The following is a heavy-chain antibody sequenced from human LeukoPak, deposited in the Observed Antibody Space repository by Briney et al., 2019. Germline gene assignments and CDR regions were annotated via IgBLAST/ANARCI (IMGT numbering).Heavy chain of an antibody. V-gene: IGHV4-59*01. CDR3: ASSVDTSMVNY. J-gene: IGHJ4*02. D-gene: IGHD5-18*01. CDR2: IYYSGSS. CDR1: GGSISSYY. Sequence: SETLSLTCTVSGGSISSYYWSWIRQPPGKGLEWIGYIYYSGSSNYNPSLKSRVTISVDTSKNQFSLKLSSVTAADTAVYYCASSVDTSMVNYWGQGTLVTVSS.